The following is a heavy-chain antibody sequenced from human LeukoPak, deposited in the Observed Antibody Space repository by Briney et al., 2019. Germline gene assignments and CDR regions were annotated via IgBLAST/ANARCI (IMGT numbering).Heavy chain of an antibody. D-gene: IGHD3-16*01. CDR1: GFTFSSYA. CDR2: ISYDGSNK. Sequence: GGSLRLSCAASGFTFSSYAMHWVRQAPGKGLEWVAVISYDGSNKYYADSVKGRFTISRDNSKNTLYLQMNSLRAEDTAVYYCARDPEVIKFGGVISPHFDYWGQGTLVTVSS. J-gene: IGHJ4*02. V-gene: IGHV3-30-3*01. CDR3: ARDPEVIKFGGVISPHFDY.